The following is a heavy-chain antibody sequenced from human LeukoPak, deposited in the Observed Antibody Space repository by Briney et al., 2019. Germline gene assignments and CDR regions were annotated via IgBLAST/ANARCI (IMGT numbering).Heavy chain of an antibody. CDR1: GFTFDDYA. V-gene: IGHV3-9*01. Sequence: PGRSLRLSCAASGFTFDDYAMHWVRQAPGKGLEWVSGISWNSGSIGYADSVKGRFTISRDNAKNSLYLQMNSLRAEDTALYYCAKDIGSSGLRAFDIWGQGTMVTVSS. CDR2: ISWNSGSI. J-gene: IGHJ3*02. D-gene: IGHD3-22*01. CDR3: AKDIGSSGLRAFDI.